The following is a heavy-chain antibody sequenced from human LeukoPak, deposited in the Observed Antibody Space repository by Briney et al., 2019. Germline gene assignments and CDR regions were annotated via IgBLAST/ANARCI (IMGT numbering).Heavy chain of an antibody. Sequence: ASVKVSCKASGGTFSSYAISWVRQAPGQGLEWMGGIIPIFGTANYAQKFQGRVTITTDESTSTAYMEQSTLRSEDTAVYYCARSDCGGDCFHPYFDYWGQGTLVTVSS. CDR2: IIPIFGTA. CDR3: ARSDCGGDCFHPYFDY. J-gene: IGHJ4*02. D-gene: IGHD2-21*02. CDR1: GGTFSSYA. V-gene: IGHV1-69*05.